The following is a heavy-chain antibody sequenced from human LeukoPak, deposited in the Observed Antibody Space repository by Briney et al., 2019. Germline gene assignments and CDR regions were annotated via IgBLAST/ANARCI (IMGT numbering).Heavy chain of an antibody. Sequence: GGSLRLSCAASGFTFSDYYMNWVRQAPGKGLEWVSYISSSSTTNYYADFVKGRFTISRDSAKKSLYLQMNSLRADDTAVYYCVRGGSGFGPAEGDYWGQGSLVTVSS. J-gene: IGHJ4*02. CDR3: VRGGSGFGPAEGDY. D-gene: IGHD3-16*01. CDR1: GFTFSDYY. CDR2: ISSSSTTN. V-gene: IGHV3-11*04.